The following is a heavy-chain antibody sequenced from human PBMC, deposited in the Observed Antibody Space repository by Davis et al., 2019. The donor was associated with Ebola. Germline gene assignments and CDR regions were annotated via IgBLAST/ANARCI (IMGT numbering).Heavy chain of an antibody. CDR1: GGSISSYY. V-gene: IGHV4-59*01. CDR3: ARHGKGYEATGRRFDP. D-gene: IGHD1-1*01. CDR2: IYYSGST. Sequence: PGGSLRLSCTVSGGSISSYYWSWIRQPPGKGLEWIGYIYYSGSTNYNPSIKSRVTISVDTSKNQFSLKLSSVTAADTAVYYCARHGKGYEATGRRFDPWGQGTLVTVSS. J-gene: IGHJ5*02.